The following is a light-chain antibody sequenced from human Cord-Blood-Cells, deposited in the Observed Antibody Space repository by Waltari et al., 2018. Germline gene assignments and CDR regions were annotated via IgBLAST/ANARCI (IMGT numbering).Light chain of an antibody. CDR1: QSVSSN. CDR2: GAS. V-gene: IGKV3-15*01. Sequence: EIVMTQSPATLSVSPGERATLSCRASQSVSSNLAWYQQKPGQAPMLLIYGASTRATGIPARFSGSGSGTEFTLTISSLQSEDFAVYYCQQYNNWPVYTFGQGTKLEIK. J-gene: IGKJ2*01. CDR3: QQYNNWPVYT.